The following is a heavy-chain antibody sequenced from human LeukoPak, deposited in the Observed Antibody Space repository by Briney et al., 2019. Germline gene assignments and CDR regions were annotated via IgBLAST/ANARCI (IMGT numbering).Heavy chain of an antibody. Sequence: SETLSLTCTVSGGSISSSSYYWGWIRQPPGKGLEWIGSIYYSGSTYYNPSLKSRVTISVDTSKNQFSLKLSSVTAADTAVYYCARQGLRFLEWLLTPFDYWGQETLVTVSS. J-gene: IGHJ4*02. CDR1: GGSISSSSYY. V-gene: IGHV4-39*01. CDR2: IYYSGST. D-gene: IGHD3-3*01. CDR3: ARQGLRFLEWLLTPFDY.